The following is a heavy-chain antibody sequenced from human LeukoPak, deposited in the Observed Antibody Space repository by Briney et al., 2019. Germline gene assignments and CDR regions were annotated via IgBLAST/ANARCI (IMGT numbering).Heavy chain of an antibody. CDR1: GFSFSTYA. CDR3: AGDSTYYYDSGSSGPHYFDN. V-gene: IGHV3-30*01. J-gene: IGHJ4*02. D-gene: IGHD3-10*01. CDR2: ISSGATYE. Sequence: GRSLRLSCAASGFSFSTYAMHWVRQAPGKGLEWVSLISSGATYEYYADSVKGRFTISRDNSKNTLYLQLNSLRAEDTAVYYCAGDSTYYYDSGSSGPHYFDNWGQGTLVTVSS.